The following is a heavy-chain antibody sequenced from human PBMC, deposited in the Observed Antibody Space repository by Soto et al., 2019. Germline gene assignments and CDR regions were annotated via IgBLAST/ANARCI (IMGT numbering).Heavy chain of an antibody. CDR2: NLPLFNIS. CDR1: GGAFSSYA. V-gene: IGHV1-69*01. Sequence: QVQLVQSGAEVKKPGSSVKVSCKASGGAFSSYAISWVRQAPGQGLEWMGGNLPLFNISNYAQKFQGRVTMTADAPTSTAYMDLSNLTSEDTAVYYCARRRLGYGSWYFDPWGRGTLITVSS. D-gene: IGHD3-10*01. J-gene: IGHJ2*01. CDR3: ARRRLGYGSWYFDP.